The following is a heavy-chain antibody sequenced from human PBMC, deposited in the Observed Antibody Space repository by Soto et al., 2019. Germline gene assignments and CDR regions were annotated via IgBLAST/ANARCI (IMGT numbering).Heavy chain of an antibody. D-gene: IGHD3-3*01. CDR2: ISYDGSNK. CDR1: GFTFSSYG. V-gene: IGHV3-30*18. J-gene: IGHJ4*02. CDR3: ANSGPLYYDFWSGYSWPDY. Sequence: GGSLRLSCSASGFTFSSYGMHWVRQAPGKGLEWVAVISYDGSNKYYADSVKGRFTISRDNSKNTLYLQMNSLRAEDTAVYYCANSGPLYYDFWSGYSWPDYWGQGTLVTVSS.